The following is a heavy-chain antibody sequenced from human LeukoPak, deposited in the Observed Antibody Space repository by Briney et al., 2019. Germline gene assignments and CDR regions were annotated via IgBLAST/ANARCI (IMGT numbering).Heavy chain of an antibody. V-gene: IGHV4-39*01. CDR3: ARRATYCSGGSCYLYYFDY. CDR2: IYYSGST. J-gene: IGHJ4*02. D-gene: IGHD2-15*01. Sequence: SETLSLTCTVSGGSISSSNYYWGWIRQPPGKGLEWIGSIYYSGSTYYNPSLKSRVTIFVDTSKNQFSLKLSSVTAADTAVYYCARRATYCSGGSCYLYYFDYWGQGTLVTVPS. CDR1: GGSISSSNYY.